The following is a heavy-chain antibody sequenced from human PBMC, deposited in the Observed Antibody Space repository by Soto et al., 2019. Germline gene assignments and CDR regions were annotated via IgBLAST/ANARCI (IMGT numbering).Heavy chain of an antibody. CDR1: GFTFSSYG. V-gene: IGHV3-33*01. D-gene: IGHD3-22*01. CDR3: ARGTQWLGLDY. J-gene: IGHJ4*02. CDR2: IWYDGSNK. Sequence: QVQLVESGGGVVQPGRSLRLSCAASGFTFSSYGMHWVRQAPGKGLEWVAVIWYDGSNKYYADSVKGRFTISRDNSKNTLYLQMNSLRAEDTAVYYCARGTQWLGLDYWGQGTLVTVSS.